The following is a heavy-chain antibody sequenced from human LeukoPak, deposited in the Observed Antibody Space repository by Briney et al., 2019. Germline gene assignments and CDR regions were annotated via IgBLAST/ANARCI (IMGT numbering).Heavy chain of an antibody. V-gene: IGHV3-53*01. D-gene: IGHD4-11*01. Sequence: GGSLRLSCAASGFIVSNCYMNWVRQAPGKGLECVSVIYNGGATYYADSVKGRFTISRDNSKNTLYLQMNSLRAEDTAVYYCAKLTTSWGQGTLVTVSS. CDR3: AKLTTS. J-gene: IGHJ4*02. CDR2: IYNGGAT. CDR1: GFIVSNCY.